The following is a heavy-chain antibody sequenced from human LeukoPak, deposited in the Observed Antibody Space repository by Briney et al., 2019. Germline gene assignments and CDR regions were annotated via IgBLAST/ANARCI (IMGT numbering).Heavy chain of an antibody. V-gene: IGHV3-21*01. D-gene: IGHD5-18*01. CDR2: ISSSSSYI. J-gene: IGHJ4*02. CDR3: AAGYSYGYGHPDY. CDR1: GFTFSSYS. Sequence: PGGSLRLSCAASGFTFSSYSMNWVRQAPGKGLEWVSSISSSSSYIYYADSVKGRFTISRDNAKNSLYLQMNSLRAEDTAVYYCAAGYSYGYGHPDYWGQGTLVTVSS.